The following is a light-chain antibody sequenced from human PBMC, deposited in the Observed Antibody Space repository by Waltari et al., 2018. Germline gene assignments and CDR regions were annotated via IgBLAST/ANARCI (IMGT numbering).Light chain of an antibody. CDR1: QSISSW. CDR2: KAS. CDR3: QQYNSYST. V-gene: IGKV1-5*03. Sequence: IQMTQTPSTLSASVGDRGTITCRASQSISSWLAWYQQKPGKAPKLLIYKASSLESGVPSRFSGSGSGTEFTLTISSLQPDDFATYYCQQYNSYSTFGQGTKVEIK. J-gene: IGKJ1*01.